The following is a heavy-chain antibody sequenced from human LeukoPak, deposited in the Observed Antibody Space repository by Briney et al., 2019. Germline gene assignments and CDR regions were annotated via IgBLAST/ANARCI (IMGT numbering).Heavy chain of an antibody. CDR2: ISYSGST. V-gene: IGHV4-59*01. Sequence: SETLSLTCTVSGVSISTYSWSWIRQPPGKGLEWIGYISYSGSTSYNPSLRSRVTISVDTSKNQFSLKLSSVAAADTAVYYCATDGNFDLWGRGTLVTVSS. CDR1: GVSISTYS. CDR3: ATDGNFDL. D-gene: IGHD1-26*01. J-gene: IGHJ2*01.